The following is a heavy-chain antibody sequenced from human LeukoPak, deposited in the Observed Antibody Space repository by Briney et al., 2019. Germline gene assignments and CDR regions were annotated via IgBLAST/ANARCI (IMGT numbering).Heavy chain of an antibody. CDR3: ASGGSGWYYRIDY. Sequence: SETLSLTCTVSGGSISSYYWSWIWQPPGKGLEWIGYIYYSGSTNYNPSLKSRVTISVDTSKNQFSLKLSSVTAADTAVYYCASGGSGWYYRIDYWGQGTLVTVSS. V-gene: IGHV4-59*01. J-gene: IGHJ4*02. D-gene: IGHD6-19*01. CDR2: IYYSGST. CDR1: GGSISSYY.